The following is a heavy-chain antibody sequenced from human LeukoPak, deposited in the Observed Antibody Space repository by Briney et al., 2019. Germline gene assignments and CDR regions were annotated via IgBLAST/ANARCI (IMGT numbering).Heavy chain of an antibody. D-gene: IGHD1-26*01. J-gene: IGHJ3*02. V-gene: IGHV4-59*01. CDR1: GGSISNYY. Sequence: PSETLSLTCTVSGGSISNYYWSCIRQPPGKGLEWIGYIYCSGSINYNPSLNNRVTISVDTSKKQFSLRLSSVTAADTAVYYCARLRIVGDTYAFDIWGQGTMVTVSS. CDR3: ARLRIVGDTYAFDI. CDR2: IYCSGSI.